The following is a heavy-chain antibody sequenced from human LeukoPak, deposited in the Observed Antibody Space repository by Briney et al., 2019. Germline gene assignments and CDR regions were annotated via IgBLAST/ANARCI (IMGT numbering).Heavy chain of an antibody. J-gene: IGHJ3*02. V-gene: IGHV1-69*10. CDR3: AREQGIGYASDI. CDR2: INVILDAA. CDR1: VCTFSSYE. D-gene: IGHD3-10*01. Sequence: GAAVNVSRKASVCTFSSYEISGLRQAPAQGLACMEGINVILDAANYAQKFQVRVTIIADISTSTSYRGLSSLRSEDTAANYCAREQGIGYASDIWGQGTMVTVSS.